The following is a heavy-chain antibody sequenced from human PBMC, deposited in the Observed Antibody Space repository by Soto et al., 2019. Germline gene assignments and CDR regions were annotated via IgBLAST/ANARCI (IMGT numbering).Heavy chain of an antibody. CDR1: GFTFSSYA. V-gene: IGHV3-23*01. Sequence: GGSLRLSCAASGFTFSSYAMTWVRQAPGKGLEWVSAISGSGGSTYYADSVKGRFTISRDNSKNTLYLQMNSLRAEDTAVYYCAKDRVITMVRGVINPPGYWGQGTLVTVSS. D-gene: IGHD3-10*01. J-gene: IGHJ4*02. CDR3: AKDRVITMVRGVINPPGY. CDR2: ISGSGGST.